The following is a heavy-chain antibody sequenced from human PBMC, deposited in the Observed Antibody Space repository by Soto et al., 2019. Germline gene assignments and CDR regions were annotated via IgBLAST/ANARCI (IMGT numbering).Heavy chain of an antibody. J-gene: IGHJ4*02. CDR1: GGSISSGGYS. V-gene: IGHV4-30-2*01. CDR2: NYPSGST. CDR3: ARGNVVAIDY. Sequence: QLQLQESGSGLVKPSQTLSLPCAVSGGSISSGGYSWSWIRQPPGKGLEWIGYNYPSGSTYYNPSLKRRLTLPVARSKSQASLLPTPLPAADTAVYYGARGNVVAIDYWGQGTLVTVSS. D-gene: IGHD2-21*01.